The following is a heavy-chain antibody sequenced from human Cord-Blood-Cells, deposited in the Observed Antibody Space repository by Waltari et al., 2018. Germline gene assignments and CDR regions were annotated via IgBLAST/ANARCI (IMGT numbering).Heavy chain of an antibody. D-gene: IGHD2-15*01. CDR3: ARFDCSGGSCYSAFDI. V-gene: IGHV1-8*03. CDR2: ITPNRGKT. J-gene: IGHJ3*02. Sequence: QVQLVQSGAEAKTPGASVKVFCKASGYPFTSYDHTWVRQATGQGLEWMGWITPNRGKTGYVQKCQGIVPINRKTSISAAYMELSSVRSEGTAVYYCARFDCSGGSCYSAFDIWGQGTMVTVSS. CDR1: GYPFTSYD.